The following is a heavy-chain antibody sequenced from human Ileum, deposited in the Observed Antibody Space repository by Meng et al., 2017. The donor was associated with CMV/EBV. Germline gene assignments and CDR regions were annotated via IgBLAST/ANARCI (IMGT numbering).Heavy chain of an antibody. J-gene: IGHJ4*02. V-gene: IGHV4-4*07. D-gene: IGHD1-26*01. CDR3: ARGPGASTREGFDY. CDR1: GGSVNTYY. CDR2: FYSSDTY. Sequence: GYGWVMPSETLSRTCTVSGGSVNTYYWSWIRQSAGNGLEWIGRFYSSDTYNYHPSLDSRVTMSLDTSKNQFSLNLRSVTAADTATYYCARGPGASTREGFDYWGLGTLVTVSS.